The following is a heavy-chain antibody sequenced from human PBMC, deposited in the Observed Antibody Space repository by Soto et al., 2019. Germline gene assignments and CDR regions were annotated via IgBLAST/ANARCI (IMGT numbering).Heavy chain of an antibody. CDR1: GGSVSGYY. J-gene: IGHJ6*02. CDR2: IYYTESP. CDR3: ARDWLSSYYYYGMDV. Sequence: KSSETLSLTCTVPGGSVSGYYWNWIRQSPGKGLEWIGYIYYTESPSYNPSLKSRLTISVDTSKNQFYLKLSSVTAADTAVYYCARDWLSSYYYYGMDVWGQGTTVTVSS. D-gene: IGHD3-9*01. V-gene: IGHV4-59*02.